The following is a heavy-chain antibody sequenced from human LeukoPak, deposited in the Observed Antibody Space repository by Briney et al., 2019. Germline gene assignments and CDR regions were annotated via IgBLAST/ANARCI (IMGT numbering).Heavy chain of an antibody. CDR3: ASTTMVRGALYWS. CDR2: ISYDGSKK. J-gene: IGHJ5*02. V-gene: IGHV3-30*04. CDR1: GFSFSSYA. Sequence: GGSLRLSCAASGFSFSSYAMHWVRQAPGKGLEWVAVISYDGSKKYYADSVKGRFTISRDNSKNTLYLQMDSLRAEDTAVYYCASTTMVRGALYWSWGQGTLVTVSS. D-gene: IGHD3-10*01.